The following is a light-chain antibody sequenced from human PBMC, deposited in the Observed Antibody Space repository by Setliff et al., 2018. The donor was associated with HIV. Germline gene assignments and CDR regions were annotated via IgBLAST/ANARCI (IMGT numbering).Light chain of an antibody. CDR2: EVN. J-gene: IGLJ1*01. V-gene: IGLV2-14*01. CDR1: SSDVGGYNY. CDR3: AAWDDSLSGYV. Sequence: QSALTQPASVSGSPGQSITISCTGTSSDVGGYNYFSWYQQHPGKAPKLMIYEVNSRPSGVSDRFSGSKSGNTASLTISGLQAEDEADYYCAAWDDSLSGYVFGPGTKVTVL.